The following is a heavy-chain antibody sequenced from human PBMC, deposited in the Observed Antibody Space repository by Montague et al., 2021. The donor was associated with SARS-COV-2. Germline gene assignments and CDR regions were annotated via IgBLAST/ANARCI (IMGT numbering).Heavy chain of an antibody. V-gene: IGHV3-23*03. CDR3: AKDSKYYYDSSGYYYYYYGMDV. D-gene: IGHD3-22*01. J-gene: IGHJ6*02. Sequence: SLRLSCAASGFTFSSYAMSWVRQAPGRGLEWVSVIYSGGSSTYYADSVKGRFTISRDNSKNTLCLQMNSLRAEDTAVYYCAKDSKYYYDSSGYYYYYYGMDVWGQGTTVTVSS. CDR1: GFTFSSYA. CDR2: IYSGGSST.